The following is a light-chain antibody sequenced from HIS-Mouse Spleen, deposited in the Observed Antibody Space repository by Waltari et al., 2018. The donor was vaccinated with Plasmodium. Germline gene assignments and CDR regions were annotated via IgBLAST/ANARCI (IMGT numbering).Light chain of an antibody. J-gene: IGKJ1*01. CDR2: GAS. CDR1: QSVSSN. CDR3: QQYNNWPRGT. V-gene: IGKV3-15*01. Sequence: EIVMTQSTATLSVSPGESATLACRASQSVSSNLAWYQQKPGQAPRLLIYGASTRATGIPARFSGSGSGTEFTLTISSMQSEDFAVYYCQQYNNWPRGTFGQGTKVEIK.